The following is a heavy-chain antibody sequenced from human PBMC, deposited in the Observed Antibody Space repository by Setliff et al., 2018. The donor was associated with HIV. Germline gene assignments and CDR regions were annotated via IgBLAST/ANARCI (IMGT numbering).Heavy chain of an antibody. CDR1: GDSITNSMHY. V-gene: IGHV4-39*01. Sequence: PSETLSLTCTVSGDSITNSMHYWSWIRQPPGKGLEFIGSIHYNDGKTYYNTALRSRVTISADTSKNQFSLKLNSVTAADTAVYYCARGFTGVVLPVSHWFDSWGQGTQVTVSS. CDR3: ARGFTGVVLPVSHWFDS. D-gene: IGHD3-3*01. CDR2: IHYNDGKT. J-gene: IGHJ5*01.